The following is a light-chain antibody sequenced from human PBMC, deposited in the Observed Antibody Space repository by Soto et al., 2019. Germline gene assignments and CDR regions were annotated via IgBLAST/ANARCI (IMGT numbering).Light chain of an antibody. J-gene: IGKJ5*01. CDR2: GAS. CDR1: QSVSSSY. Sequence: EIVLTQSPGTLSLSPGERATLSCRASQSVSSSYLAWYQQTPGQAPSLLIYGASSRATGIPDRFSGSGSGTDFTLTISRLEHEYFAVYYCQHSGSSPITFGQGTRLEIK. CDR3: QHSGSSPIT. V-gene: IGKV3-20*01.